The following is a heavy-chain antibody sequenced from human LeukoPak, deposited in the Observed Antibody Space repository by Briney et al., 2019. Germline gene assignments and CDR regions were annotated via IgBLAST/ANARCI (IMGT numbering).Heavy chain of an antibody. Sequence: SQTLSLTCAVSGGSIRSGSYYWSWIRQPAGKGLEWIGRIYTSGSTNYNPSLKSRVTISVDTSKNQFSLKLSSVNAADTAVYYCARGLVVRWATADWFDPWGQGTLVTVSS. CDR1: GGSIRSGSYY. CDR2: IYTSGST. V-gene: IGHV4-61*02. CDR3: ARGLVVRWATADWFDP. J-gene: IGHJ5*02. D-gene: IGHD3-10*01.